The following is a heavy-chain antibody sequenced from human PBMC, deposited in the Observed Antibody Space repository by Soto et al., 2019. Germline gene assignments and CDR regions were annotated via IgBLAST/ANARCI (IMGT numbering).Heavy chain of an antibody. J-gene: IGHJ5*02. CDR3: ARSRGGDCGDYASLFDL. D-gene: IGHD4-17*01. CDR2: IHDSGNT. CDR1: GGSVSIGDYL. Sequence: VQLQESGPGLVTPSQTLSLTCTVFGGSVSIGDYLWSWIRQRPGKGLEWIGYIHDSGNTYYNPCLNSRVTVSLDTSKNQFSLKVTSMTAADTAVYFWARSRGGDCGDYASLFDLWGQGNLVTVSS. V-gene: IGHV4-30-4*01.